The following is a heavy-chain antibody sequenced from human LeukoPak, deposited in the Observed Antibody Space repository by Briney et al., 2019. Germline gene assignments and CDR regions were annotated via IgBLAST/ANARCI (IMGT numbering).Heavy chain of an antibody. CDR2: ISGDGGST. CDR3: AKEVYCGGDCYDFDY. J-gene: IGHJ4*02. V-gene: IGHV3-43*02. D-gene: IGHD2-21*02. Sequence: GGSLRLSCAASGIIISNQYLSWVRQAPGKGLEWVSLISGDGGSTYYADSVKGRFTISRDNSKNSLYLQMNSLRTEDTALYYCAKEVYCGGDCYDFDYWGQGTLVTVSS. CDR1: GIIISNQY.